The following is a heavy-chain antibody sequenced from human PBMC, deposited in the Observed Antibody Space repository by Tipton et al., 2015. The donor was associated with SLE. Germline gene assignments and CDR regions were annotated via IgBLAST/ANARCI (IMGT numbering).Heavy chain of an antibody. D-gene: IGHD3/OR15-3a*01. J-gene: IGHJ4*02. Sequence: SLRLSCAASGFTFSSYDMHWVRQAPGKGLEWVAVIWFHVNNEYYAESVRGRFTISRDNSKNTLCLQMNSLRDKDTAVYYGAKDMDCRSRSPGPGDWGQGTLVTVSS. CDR3: AKDMDCRSRSPGPGD. CDR1: GFTFSSYD. V-gene: IGHV3-33*06. CDR2: IWFHVNNE.